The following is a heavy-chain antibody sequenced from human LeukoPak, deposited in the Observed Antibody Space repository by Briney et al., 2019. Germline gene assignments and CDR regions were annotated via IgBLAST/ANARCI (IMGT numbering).Heavy chain of an antibody. CDR1: GGSISSYY. CDR3: AREGGRDGYNFGY. Sequence: SETLSLTCTVSGGSISSYYWSWIRQPPGKGLEWIGYIYYSGSTNYNPSLKSRVTISVDTSKNQFSLKLSSVTAADTAVYYCAREGGRDGYNFGYWGQGTLVTVSS. V-gene: IGHV4-59*01. CDR2: IYYSGST. D-gene: IGHD5-12*01. J-gene: IGHJ4*02.